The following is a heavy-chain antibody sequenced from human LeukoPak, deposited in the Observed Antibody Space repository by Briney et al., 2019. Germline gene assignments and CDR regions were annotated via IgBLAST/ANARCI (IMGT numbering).Heavy chain of an antibody. CDR2: ISGGGDNT. D-gene: IGHD5-24*01. V-gene: IGHV3-23*01. CDR1: GFTFSSYA. J-gene: IGHJ6*03. Sequence: GGSLRLSCAVSGFTFSSYAMTWVRQAPGKGLEWVSTISGGGDNTYFADSVRGRFTISRDNFKNTLYLQMNSLRAEDTAVYYCARGPQLTYFYYMDVWGKGTTVTVSS. CDR3: ARGPQLTYFYYMDV.